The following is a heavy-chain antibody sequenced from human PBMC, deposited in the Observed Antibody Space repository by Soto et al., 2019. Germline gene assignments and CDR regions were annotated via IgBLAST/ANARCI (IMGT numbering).Heavy chain of an antibody. V-gene: IGHV3-23*01. D-gene: IGHD2-2*01. CDR1: GFTFSSYA. Sequence: GGSLRLSCAASGFTFSSYAMSWVRQAPGKGLEWVSAISGSGGSTYYADSVKGRFTISRDNSKNTLYLQMNSLRAEDTAVYYCAKWGGYCSSTSCSYFDYWGQGTLVTVSS. J-gene: IGHJ4*02. CDR2: ISGSGGST. CDR3: AKWGGYCSSTSCSYFDY.